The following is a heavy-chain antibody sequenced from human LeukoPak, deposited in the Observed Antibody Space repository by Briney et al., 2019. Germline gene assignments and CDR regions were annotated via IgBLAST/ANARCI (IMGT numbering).Heavy chain of an antibody. J-gene: IGHJ4*02. D-gene: IGHD4-17*01. CDR3: ARAYRVTTGFDY. CDR1: GGSFSGYY. V-gene: IGHV4-31*11. CDR2: IYYSGST. Sequence: SETLSLTCAVYGGSFSGYYWSWIRQHPGKGLEWIGYIYYSGSTYYNPSLKSRVTISVDTSKNQFSLKLSSVTAADTAVHYCARAYRVTTGFDYWGQGTLVTVSS.